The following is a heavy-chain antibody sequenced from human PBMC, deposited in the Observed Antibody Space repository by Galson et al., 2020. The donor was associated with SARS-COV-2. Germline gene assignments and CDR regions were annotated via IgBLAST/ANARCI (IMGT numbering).Heavy chain of an antibody. CDR1: GFTFDDYA. D-gene: IGHD1-26*01. CDR2: ISWNSGSI. CDR3: AKSGLSWELPEGP. Sequence: GGSLRLSCAASGFTFDDYAMHWVRQAPGKGLEWVSGISWNSGSICYADSVKGRFTISRDNAKNSLYLQMNSLRAEDTALYYCAKSGLSWELPEGPWGQGTLVTVS. J-gene: IGHJ4*02. V-gene: IGHV3-9*01.